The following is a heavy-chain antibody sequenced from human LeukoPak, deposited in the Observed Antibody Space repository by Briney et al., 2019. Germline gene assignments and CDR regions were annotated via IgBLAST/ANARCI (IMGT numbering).Heavy chain of an antibody. Sequence: PSETLSLTCTVSGGSISSYYWGWIRQPPGKGLEWIGSIYYSGSTYYNPSLKSRVTISVDTSKNQFSLKLSSVTAADTAVYYCAREFFDWYFDLWGRGTLVTVSS. V-gene: IGHV4-39*07. J-gene: IGHJ2*01. CDR3: AREFFDWYFDL. CDR1: GGSISSYY. D-gene: IGHD3-3*01. CDR2: IYYSGST.